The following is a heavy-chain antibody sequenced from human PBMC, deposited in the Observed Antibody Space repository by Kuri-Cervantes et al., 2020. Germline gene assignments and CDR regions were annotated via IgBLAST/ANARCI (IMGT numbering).Heavy chain of an antibody. Sequence: GESLKISCAASGFTFSSYAMHWVRQAPGKGLEWVAVISYDGSNKYYADSVKGRFTISGDNSKNTLYLQMNSLRAEDTAVYYCVRRYFDYWGQGTLVTVSS. J-gene: IGHJ4*02. CDR1: GFTFSSYA. V-gene: IGHV3-30-3*01. CDR3: VRRYFDY. CDR2: ISYDGSNK.